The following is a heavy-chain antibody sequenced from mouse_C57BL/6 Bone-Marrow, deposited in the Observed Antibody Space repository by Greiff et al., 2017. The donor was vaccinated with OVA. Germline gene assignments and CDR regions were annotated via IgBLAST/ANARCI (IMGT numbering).Heavy chain of an antibody. Sequence: EVHLVESEGGLVQPGSSMKLSCTASGFTFSDYYMAWVRQVPEKGLEWVANINYDGSSTYYLDSLKSRFIISRDNAKNILYLQMSSLKSEDTATYYCAREMNYYGSSYDYYAMDYWGQGTSVTVSS. V-gene: IGHV5-16*01. CDR1: GFTFSDYY. J-gene: IGHJ4*01. D-gene: IGHD1-1*01. CDR2: INYDGSST. CDR3: AREMNYYGSSYDYYAMDY.